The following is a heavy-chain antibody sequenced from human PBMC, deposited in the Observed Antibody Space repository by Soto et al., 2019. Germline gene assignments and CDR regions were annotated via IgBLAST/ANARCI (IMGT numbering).Heavy chain of an antibody. CDR1: GFTFSDSA. CDR3: AKMGRDAYKPIDS. D-gene: IGHD3-16*01. Sequence: PGGSLRLSCAASGFTFSDSAMGWVRQAPGKGLEWVSSISASGYSTYYADSVKGRFTISRDTSKNTLYLQTNSLRAEDTAMYYCAKMGRDAYKPIDSCGQGSLVTVSS. CDR2: ISASGYST. V-gene: IGHV3-23*01. J-gene: IGHJ4*02.